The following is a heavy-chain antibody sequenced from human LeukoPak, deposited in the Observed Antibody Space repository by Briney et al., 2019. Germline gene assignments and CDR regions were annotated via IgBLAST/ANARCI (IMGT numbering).Heavy chain of an antibody. D-gene: IGHD6-13*01. CDR2: ISYDGSNK. CDR1: GFTFSSYA. Sequence: GRSLRLSCAASGFTFSSYAMHWVRQAPGKGLEWVAVISYDGSNKYYADSVKGRFTISRDNSKNTLYLQMNSLRAEDTAVYYCARDRGEQQLDDWGQGTLVTVSS. V-gene: IGHV3-30-3*01. J-gene: IGHJ4*02. CDR3: ARDRGEQQLDD.